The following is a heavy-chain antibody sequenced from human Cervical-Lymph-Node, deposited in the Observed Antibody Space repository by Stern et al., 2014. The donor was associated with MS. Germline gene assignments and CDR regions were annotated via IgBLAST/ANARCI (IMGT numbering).Heavy chain of an antibody. V-gene: IGHV3-21*01. CDR3: ARDRLNDFWSNYVPGEYYYYYGMDV. D-gene: IGHD3-3*01. J-gene: IGHJ6*02. CDR1: GFTFSSYS. Sequence: EVQLVESGGGLVKPGGSLRLSCAASGFTFSSYSMNWVRQAPGKGLEWVSSIRTSSSYIYYADSVKGRFTISRDNAKNSLYLQMNSLRAEDTAVYYCARDRLNDFWSNYVPGEYYYYYGMDVWGQGTTVTVSS. CDR2: IRTSSSYI.